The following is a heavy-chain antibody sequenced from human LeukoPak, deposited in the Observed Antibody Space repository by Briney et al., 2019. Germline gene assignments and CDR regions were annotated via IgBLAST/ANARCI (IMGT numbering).Heavy chain of an antibody. CDR1: GGSISSYY. D-gene: IGHD3-10*01. J-gene: IGHJ6*02. CDR2: IYYSGST. Sequence: PSETLSLTCTVSGGSISSYYWSWIRQPPGKGLEWIGYIYYSGSTNYNPSLKSQVTISVDTSKNQFSLKLSSVTAADTAVYYCARVETQYYYGSGSYYTGYYYGMDVWGQGTTVTVSS. CDR3: ARVETQYYYGSGSYYTGYYYGMDV. V-gene: IGHV4-59*01.